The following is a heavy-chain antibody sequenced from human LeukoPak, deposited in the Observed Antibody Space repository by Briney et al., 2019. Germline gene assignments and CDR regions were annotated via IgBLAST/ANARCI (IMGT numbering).Heavy chain of an antibody. J-gene: IGHJ3*02. CDR1: GGTFSSYA. D-gene: IGHD5-24*01. CDR3: AIFSVEMATIDAFDI. CDR2: IIPIFGTA. V-gene: IGHV1-69*05. Sequence: VASVKVSCKASGGTFSSYAISWVRQAPGQGLEWMGRIIPIFGTANYAQKFQGRVTITTDESTSTDYMELSSLRSEDTAVYYCAIFSVEMATIDAFDIWGQGTMVTVSS.